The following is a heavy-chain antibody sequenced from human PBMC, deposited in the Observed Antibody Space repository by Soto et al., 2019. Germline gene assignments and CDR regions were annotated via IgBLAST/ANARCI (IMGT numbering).Heavy chain of an antibody. D-gene: IGHD3-3*01. CDR3: AREGLAGSGYQPPEYFDL. V-gene: IGHV3-11*01. J-gene: IGHJ2*01. CDR1: GFTFSDYY. Sequence: GGSLRLSCAASGFTFSDYYMSWIRQAPGKGLEWVSYISSSGSTIYYADSVKGRFTISRDNAKNSLYLQMNSLRAEDTAVYYCAREGLAGSGYQPPEYFDLWGRGTLVTVSS. CDR2: ISSSGSTI.